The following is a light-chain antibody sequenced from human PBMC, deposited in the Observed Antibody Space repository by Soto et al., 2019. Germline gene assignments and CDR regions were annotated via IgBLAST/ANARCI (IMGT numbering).Light chain of an antibody. CDR3: QQCSTSPLT. J-gene: IGKJ4*01. V-gene: IGKV3-20*01. CDR1: QSVTNNY. CDR2: DAS. Sequence: MVLTQSPGTLSLSLGERASLSCSASQSVTNNYLAWYQQKPGQAPRLLIHDASSRATGIPDRFSGRGSGTDFTHHIGSLEPADLAVYDCQQCSTSPLTGGGGTDEEIK.